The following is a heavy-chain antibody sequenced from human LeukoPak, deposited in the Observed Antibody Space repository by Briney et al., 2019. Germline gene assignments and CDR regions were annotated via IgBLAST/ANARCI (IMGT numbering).Heavy chain of an antibody. D-gene: IGHD2-21*02. Sequence: GGSLRLSCAASGFTVSSNYMSWVRQAPVKGMEWVSVIYSGGSTYYADSVKGRFIISRDNSKNTLYLQMNSLRAEDTAVYYCARDGPCGGDCYYDYWGQGTLVTVSS. CDR2: IYSGGST. CDR1: GFTVSSNY. V-gene: IGHV3-66*01. J-gene: IGHJ4*02. CDR3: ARDGPCGGDCYYDY.